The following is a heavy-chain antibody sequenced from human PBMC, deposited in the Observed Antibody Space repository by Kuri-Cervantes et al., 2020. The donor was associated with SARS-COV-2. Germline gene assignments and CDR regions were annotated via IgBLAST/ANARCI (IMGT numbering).Heavy chain of an antibody. CDR1: GGSISSSSYY. CDR2: IYYSGST. D-gene: IGHD3-22*01. V-gene: IGHV4-61*05. J-gene: IGHJ6*03. CDR3: ARSGYYSRGVTYYYMDV. Sequence: ESLKISCTVSGGSISSSSYYWGWIRQPPGQGLEWLGYIYYSGSTKYNPSLESRVTISLDTSRNQFSLKLSSVTAAYSAVYYCARSGYYSRGVTYYYMDVWDKGTTVTVSS.